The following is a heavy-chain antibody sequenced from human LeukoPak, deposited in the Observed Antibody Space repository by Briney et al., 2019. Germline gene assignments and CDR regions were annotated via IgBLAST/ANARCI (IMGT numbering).Heavy chain of an antibody. CDR3: ARNGGNSDYDY. V-gene: IGHV4-4*02. CDR2: IYHNGAT. CDR1: GGSISSSSSIC. D-gene: IGHD4-23*01. J-gene: IGHJ4*02. Sequence: SETLSLTCAVSGGSISSSSSICWTWVRQPPGEGLEWIGEIYHNGATNYNPSLKSRVTMLLDKSKNQFFLKLNSVTAADTAAYYCARNGGNSDYDYWGQGTLVTVSA.